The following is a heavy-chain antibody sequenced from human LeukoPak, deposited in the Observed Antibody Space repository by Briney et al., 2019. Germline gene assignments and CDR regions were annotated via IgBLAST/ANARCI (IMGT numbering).Heavy chain of an antibody. V-gene: IGHV4-39*07. J-gene: IGHJ4*02. Sequence: SETLSLTCTVSGGSISSSSYYWGWIRQPPGKGLEWIGTIYYSGSTYYNPSLKSRVTISVGTSKNQFSLKLSSVTAADTAVYYCARDRLATYCGGDCPKWGQGTLVTVSS. CDR1: GGSISSSSYY. CDR2: IYYSGST. D-gene: IGHD2-21*02. CDR3: ARDRLATYCGGDCPK.